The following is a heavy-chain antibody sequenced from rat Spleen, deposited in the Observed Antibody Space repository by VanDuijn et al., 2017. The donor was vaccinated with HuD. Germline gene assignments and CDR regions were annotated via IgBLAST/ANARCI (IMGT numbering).Heavy chain of an antibody. CDR1: GFSLTTYG. D-gene: IGHD2-7*01. J-gene: IGHJ3*01. CDR2: IWGDGNT. Sequence: QVQLKESGPGLVQPSQTLSLTCTVSGFSLTTYGVSWVRQPPGKGLEWMGGIWGDGNTNYNSAFKSRLSISRDTSKSQVFLKMNSLQTEDTAIYFCSRGISGAYWGQGTLVTVSS. CDR3: SRGISGAY. V-gene: IGHV2-13*01.